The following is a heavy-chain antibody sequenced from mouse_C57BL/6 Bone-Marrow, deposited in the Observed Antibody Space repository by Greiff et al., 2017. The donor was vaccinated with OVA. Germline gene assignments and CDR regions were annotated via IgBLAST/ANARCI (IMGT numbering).Heavy chain of an antibody. J-gene: IGHJ4*01. CDR1: GFNIKDYY. Sequence: VQLKESGAELVKPGASVKLSCTASGFNIKDYYMHWVKQRTEQGLEWIGRIDPEDGETKYAPKFQGKATITADTSSNTAYLQLSSLTSEDTAVYYGARYYGSSYDYAMDYWGQGTSVTVSS. V-gene: IGHV14-2*01. D-gene: IGHD1-1*01. CDR3: ARYYGSSYDYAMDY. CDR2: IDPEDGET.